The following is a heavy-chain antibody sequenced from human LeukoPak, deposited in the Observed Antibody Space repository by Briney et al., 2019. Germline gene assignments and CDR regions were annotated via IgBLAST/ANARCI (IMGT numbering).Heavy chain of an antibody. CDR3: ARHDGDSYLDY. Sequence: SETLSLTCTVSGVSVSSSFWSWIRQSPGKGLEYIGFVHHSGNTKYNPSLQSRVTMSVDTAKSQFSQILYSVTAADSAVYYCARHDGDSYLDYWAQGTLVTVSS. CDR1: GVSVSSSF. J-gene: IGHJ4*02. V-gene: IGHV4-59*02. D-gene: IGHD2-21*01. CDR2: VHHSGNT.